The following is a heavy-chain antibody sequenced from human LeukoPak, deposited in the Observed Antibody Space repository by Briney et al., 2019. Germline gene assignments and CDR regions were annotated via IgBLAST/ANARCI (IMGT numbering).Heavy chain of an antibody. V-gene: IGHV3-30-3*01. CDR3: ARDSPHGYNYVYFDY. Sequence: GGSLRLSCAASGFTFSSYAMHWVRQAPGKGLEWVAVISYGGSNKYYADSVKGRFTISRDSSKNTLYLQMNSLRAEDTAVYYCARDSPHGYNYVYFDYWGQGTLVTVSS. J-gene: IGHJ4*02. D-gene: IGHD5-24*01. CDR2: ISYGGSNK. CDR1: GFTFSSYA.